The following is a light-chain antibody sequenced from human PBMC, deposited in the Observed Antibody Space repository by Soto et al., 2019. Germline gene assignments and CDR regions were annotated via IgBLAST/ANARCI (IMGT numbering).Light chain of an antibody. V-gene: IGKV1-39*01. CDR3: QKSSSIPYT. J-gene: IGKJ2*01. CDR1: QTISTY. Sequence: DIQMTQSPSSLSASVRDRVTITCRASQTISTYLNWYQQNPGKAPKLLIYAASNLQNGVPSRFSGSGSGTDFTLTISSLQPEDFATYYCQKSSSIPYTFGQGTKLEIK. CDR2: AAS.